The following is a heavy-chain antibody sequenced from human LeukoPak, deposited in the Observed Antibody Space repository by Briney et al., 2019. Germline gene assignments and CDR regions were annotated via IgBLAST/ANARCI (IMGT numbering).Heavy chain of an antibody. J-gene: IGHJ4*02. CDR3: AKNHRDAGDY. CDR1: GFTFSSYG. V-gene: IGHV3-30*02. D-gene: IGHD2-2*01. Sequence: GGSLRLSCAASGFTFSSYGMHWVRQAPGKGLEWVAFIHYDGSNEYYADSVKGRFTISRDDSRNTLYLQMNSLRAEDTALYYCAKNHRDAGDYWGQGTLVAVSS. CDR2: IHYDGSNE.